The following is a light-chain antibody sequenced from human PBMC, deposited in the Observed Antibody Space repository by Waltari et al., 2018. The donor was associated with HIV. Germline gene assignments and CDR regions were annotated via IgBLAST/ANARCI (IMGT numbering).Light chain of an antibody. CDR2: WAS. CDR3: QQYYSPPGWT. V-gene: IGKV4-1*01. Sequence: DIVMTQSPDSLAVSLVERATSNCKSSQTDLCSSNNENFLDWYQTKPGQPPKLLIYWASTRESGVPYRFSGSGSGTDFTLTISSLQAEDVAVYYCQQYYSPPGWTFGQGTKVEIK. J-gene: IGKJ1*01. CDR1: QTDLCSSNNENF.